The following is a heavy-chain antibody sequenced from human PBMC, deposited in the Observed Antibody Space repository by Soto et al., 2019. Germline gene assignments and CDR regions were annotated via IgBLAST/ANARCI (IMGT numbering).Heavy chain of an antibody. CDR2: IYYRGST. V-gene: IGHV4-39*01. D-gene: IGHD3-10*01. Sequence: QLQLQESGPGLVKPSETLSLTCTVSGGSISSSSYYWGWIRQPPGKGLEWIGSIYYRGSTYYNPSLKSRVTISVDTSKNQFSLKLSSVTAADTAVYYCASLWFGELLDYWGQGTLVTVSS. J-gene: IGHJ4*02. CDR1: GGSISSSSYY. CDR3: ASLWFGELLDY.